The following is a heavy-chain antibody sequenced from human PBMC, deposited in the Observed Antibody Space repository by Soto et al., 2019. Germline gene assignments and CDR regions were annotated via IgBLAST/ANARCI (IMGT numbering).Heavy chain of an antibody. Sequence: ASVKVSCKASGYTFTGYYMHWVRQAPGQGLEWMGWINPNSGGTNYAQKFQGWVTMTRDTSISTAYMELSRLRSDDTAVYYCASILGYCSGGSCYNAFDIWGQGTMVTVSS. CDR2: INPNSGGT. D-gene: IGHD2-15*01. J-gene: IGHJ3*02. CDR1: GYTFTGYY. V-gene: IGHV1-2*04. CDR3: ASILGYCSGGSCYNAFDI.